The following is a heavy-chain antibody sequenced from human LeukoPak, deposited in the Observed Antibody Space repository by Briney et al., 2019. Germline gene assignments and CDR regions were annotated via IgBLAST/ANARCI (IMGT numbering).Heavy chain of an antibody. Sequence: KFQGRVTITRDTSASTAYMELSSLRSEDTAVYYCAGGYYYYDSSGYDAFDIWGQGTMVTVSS. J-gene: IGHJ3*02. D-gene: IGHD3-22*01. CDR3: AGGYYYYDSSGYDAFDI. V-gene: IGHV1-3*01.